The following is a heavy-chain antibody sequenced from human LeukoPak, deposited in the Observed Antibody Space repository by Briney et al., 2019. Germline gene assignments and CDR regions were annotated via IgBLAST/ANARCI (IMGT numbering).Heavy chain of an antibody. CDR1: GGSISSSSYY. CDR3: ARRFLSNYVYYFDY. Sequence: PSETLSLTCTVSGGSISSSSYYWGWIRQPPGKGLVWIGSIYYSGSTYYNPSLKSRVTISVDTSKNQFSLKLSSVTAADTAVYYCARRFLSNYVYYFDYWGQGTLVTVSS. J-gene: IGHJ4*02. D-gene: IGHD4-11*01. V-gene: IGHV4-39*01. CDR2: IYYSGST.